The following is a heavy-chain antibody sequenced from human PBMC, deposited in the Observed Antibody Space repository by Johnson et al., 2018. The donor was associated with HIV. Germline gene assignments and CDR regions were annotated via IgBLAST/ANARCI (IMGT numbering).Heavy chain of an antibody. CDR2: IYSGGST. V-gene: IGHV3-66*01. CDR1: GFSVSNTY. D-gene: IGHD6-13*01. CDR3: ARDGESQQLPLGDAFDV. J-gene: IGHJ3*01. Sequence: VESGGSLRLSCGASGFSVSNTYMNWVRQAPGKGLEWVSVIYSGGSTYYADSVRGRFTISRDNSKNTLYLQMSSLRAEDTAMYYCARDGESQQLPLGDAFDVWGQGTMVTVSS.